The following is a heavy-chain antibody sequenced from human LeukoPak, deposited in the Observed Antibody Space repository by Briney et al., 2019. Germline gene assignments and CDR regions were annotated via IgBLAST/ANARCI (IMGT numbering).Heavy chain of an antibody. CDR3: ARAVVSSGSNGAPSHY. D-gene: IGHD3-22*01. CDR1: GYTFTGYY. Sequence: ASVKVSCKASGYTFTGYYMHWVRQAPGQGLEWMGWINPNSGGTNYAQKFHGRVTMTRDTSISTAYMELSRLRSDDTAVYYCARAVVSSGSNGAPSHYWGQGTLVTVSS. CDR2: INPNSGGT. V-gene: IGHV1-2*02. J-gene: IGHJ4*02.